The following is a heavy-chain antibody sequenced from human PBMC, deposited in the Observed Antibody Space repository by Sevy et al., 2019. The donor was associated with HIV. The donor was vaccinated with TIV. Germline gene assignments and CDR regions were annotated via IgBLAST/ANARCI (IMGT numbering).Heavy chain of an antibody. CDR2: ISAYNGNT. CDR3: ARDLGFVVVAGYGMDV. D-gene: IGHD2-15*01. Sequence: ASVMVSCKASGYTFTSYGISWVRQAPGQGLEWMGWISAYNGNTNYAQKLQGRVTMTTDTSTSTAYMELRSLRSDDTAVYYCARDLGFVVVAGYGMDVWGQGTTVTVSS. V-gene: IGHV1-18*01. J-gene: IGHJ6*02. CDR1: GYTFTSYG.